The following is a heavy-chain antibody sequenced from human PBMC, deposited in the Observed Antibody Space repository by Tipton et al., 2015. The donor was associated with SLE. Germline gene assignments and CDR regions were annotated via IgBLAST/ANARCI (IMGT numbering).Heavy chain of an antibody. V-gene: IGHV1-2*02. Sequence: QLVQSGAEVKKPGASVKVSCKASGYTFTGYYMHWVRQAPGQGLEWMGWINPNSGGTNYAQKFQGRVTMTTDTSISTAYMELSRLRSDDTAVYYCAKDQDWNSDSCYGAGRLDVWGKGTTVTVSS. CDR1: GYTFTGYY. CDR2: INPNSGGT. J-gene: IGHJ6*04. D-gene: IGHD2/OR15-2a*01. CDR3: AKDQDWNSDSCYGAGRLDV.